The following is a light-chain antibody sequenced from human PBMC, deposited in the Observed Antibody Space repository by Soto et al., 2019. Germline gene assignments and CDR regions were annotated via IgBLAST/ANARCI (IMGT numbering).Light chain of an antibody. J-gene: IGLJ1*01. CDR2: EDT. CDR3: ISDKTADPGG. Sequence: SVPTQPASVSASAGQSTTISCAGTRCDSGAANTVTWYQSHQGKSPTLIIYEDTIRPSGVSERFSGFKAGHTAPLTISGLHADVESVYFCISDKTADPGGFGRGPK. CDR1: RCDSGAANT. V-gene: IGLV2-14*01.